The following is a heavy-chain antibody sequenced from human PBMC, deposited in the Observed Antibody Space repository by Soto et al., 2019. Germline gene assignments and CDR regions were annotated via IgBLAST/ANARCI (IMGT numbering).Heavy chain of an antibody. J-gene: IGHJ4*02. CDR1: GGTFSSYA. CDR3: ARVAVPGYSGSYDGYYFDY. D-gene: IGHD1-26*01. CDR2: IIPIFGTA. V-gene: IGHV1-69*01. Sequence: QVQLVQSGAEVKKPGSSVKVSCKASGGTFSSYAISWVRQAPGQGLEWMGGIIPIFGTANYAQKFQGRVTITADESTSTAYMELSSLRSEVTAVYYCARVAVPGYSGSYDGYYFDYWGQGTLVTVSS.